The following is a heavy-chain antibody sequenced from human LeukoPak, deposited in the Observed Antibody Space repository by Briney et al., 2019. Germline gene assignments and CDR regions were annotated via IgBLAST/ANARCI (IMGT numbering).Heavy chain of an antibody. D-gene: IGHD1-26*01. V-gene: IGHV4-59*08. CDR3: ARHTGYYVFAFDY. J-gene: IGHJ4*02. CDR2: IYYSGST. Sequence: SETLSLTRTVSGGSISIYYWSWIRQPPGKGLEWIGYIYYSGSTNYNPSLKSRVTISVETSKNQFSLKLSSVTVADTAVYYCARHTGYYVFAFDYWGQGTLVTVSS. CDR1: GGSISIYY.